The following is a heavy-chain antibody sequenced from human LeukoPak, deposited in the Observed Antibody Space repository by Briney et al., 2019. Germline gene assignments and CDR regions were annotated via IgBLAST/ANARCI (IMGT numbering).Heavy chain of an antibody. D-gene: IGHD1-26*01. J-gene: IGHJ5*02. Sequence: ASVKVSCKASGGTFSSYAISWVRQAPGQGLEWMGGIIPIFGTANYAQKFQGRVTITTDESTGTAYMELSSLRSEDTAVYYCARAVGATTSPFDPWGQGTLVTVSS. CDR3: ARAVGATTSPFDP. CDR2: IIPIFGTA. CDR1: GGTFSSYA. V-gene: IGHV1-69*05.